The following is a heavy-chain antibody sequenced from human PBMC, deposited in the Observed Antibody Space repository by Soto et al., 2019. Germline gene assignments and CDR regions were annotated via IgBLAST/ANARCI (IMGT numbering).Heavy chain of an antibody. CDR2: IYYSGST. D-gene: IGHD2-21*02. CDR3: AREPYCGGDCYYFDY. CDR1: GGSISSGCYY. Sequence: QVQLQESGPGLVKPSQTLSLTCTVSGGSISSGCYYWSWIRQHPGKGLEWIGYIYYSGSTYYNPSLKSRVTISVDTSKNQFSLKLSSVTAADTAVYYCAREPYCGGDCYYFDYWGQGTLVTVSS. J-gene: IGHJ4*02. V-gene: IGHV4-31*03.